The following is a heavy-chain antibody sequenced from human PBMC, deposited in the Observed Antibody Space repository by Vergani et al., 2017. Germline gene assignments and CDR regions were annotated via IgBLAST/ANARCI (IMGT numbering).Heavy chain of an antibody. CDR1: GFTFSSYG. Sequence: QVQLVESGGGVVQPGGSLRLSCAASGFTFSSYGVHWVRQAPGKGLEWVAYIRYDGSNKFYADSVKGRCTISRDNSKNTLFLQMSSLRAEDTAVYYCAKEEAARPKYSDYGMDVWGQGTTVTVSS. CDR3: AKEEAARPKYSDYGMDV. D-gene: IGHD6-6*01. V-gene: IGHV3-30*02. CDR2: IRYDGSNK. J-gene: IGHJ6*02.